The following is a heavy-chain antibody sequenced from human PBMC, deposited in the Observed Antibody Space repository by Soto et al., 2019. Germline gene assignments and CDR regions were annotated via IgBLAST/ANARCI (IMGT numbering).Heavy chain of an antibody. CDR2: ISGSGGST. CDR3: AKGRGYCNNGVCYTSYYFDY. CDR1: GFTVSRYA. J-gene: IGHJ4*02. Sequence: GGSLRLSCAASGFTVSRYAMSWVRQAPGKGLEWVSAISGSGGSTYYAYSVKGRFTISRDNSKNTLYLQMNSLRAEDTAVYYCAKGRGYCNNGVCYTSYYFDYWGQGTLVTVSS. V-gene: IGHV3-23*01. D-gene: IGHD2-8*01.